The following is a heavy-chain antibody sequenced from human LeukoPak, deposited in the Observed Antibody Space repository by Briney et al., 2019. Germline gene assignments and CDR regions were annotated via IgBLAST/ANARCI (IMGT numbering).Heavy chain of an antibody. CDR2: INPNSGGT. D-gene: IGHD6-13*01. J-gene: IGHJ4*02. CDR1: GYTFTGYY. V-gene: IGHV1-2*02. Sequence: ASVKVSCKASGYTFTGYYMHWVRQAPGQGLEWMGWINPNSGGTNYAQKFQGRVTMTRDTSISTAYMELSRLRSDDTAVYYCARGTAAGTAPWDYWGQGTLVTVSS. CDR3: ARGTAAGTAPWDY.